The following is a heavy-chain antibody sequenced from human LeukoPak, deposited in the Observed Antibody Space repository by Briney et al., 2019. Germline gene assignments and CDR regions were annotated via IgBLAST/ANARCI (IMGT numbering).Heavy chain of an antibody. CDR2: IYYSGST. CDR3: ARTVGATDY. J-gene: IGHJ4*02. CDR1: GGSISSFY. D-gene: IGHD1-26*01. V-gene: IGHV4-59*01. Sequence: SETLSLTCTVSGGSISSFYWSWIRQPPGKGLEWIGYIYYSGSTNYNPSLKSRVTISVDTSKNQFSLKLSSVTAADTAVYYCARTVGATDYWGQGTLVTVSS.